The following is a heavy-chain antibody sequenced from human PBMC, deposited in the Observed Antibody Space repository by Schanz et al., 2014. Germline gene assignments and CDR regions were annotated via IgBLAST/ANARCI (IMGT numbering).Heavy chain of an antibody. CDR3: ARDGYSVVVISPTESFDI. V-gene: IGHV3-64*04. D-gene: IGHD2-21*01. Sequence: VQLVESGGGLVQPGGSLRLSCSASGFTFIIYAMHWVRQAPGKGLEYVSAISHDGYSTYYADSVKGRFTISRDNSKNTLYLQMNSLRAEDTAVYYCARDGYSVVVISPTESFDIWGQGTMVTVSP. J-gene: IGHJ3*02. CDR1: GFTFIIYA. CDR2: ISHDGYST.